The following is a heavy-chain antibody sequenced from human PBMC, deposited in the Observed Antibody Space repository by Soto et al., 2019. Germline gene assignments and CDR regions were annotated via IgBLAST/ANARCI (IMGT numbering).Heavy chain of an antibody. CDR2: INESGST. CDR3: ARGSGIVALPGELEDVKYDY. Sequence: QVQLQQWGAGLVKPSETLSLSCAVYGQSFSGHSWAWIRQPPGKELEWIGEINESGSTYYNPSLKSRVTISTDTSKNQFSLKLSSVSAADTAAYFCARGSGIVALPGELEDVKYDYWGQGTLVNVSS. V-gene: IGHV4-34*01. J-gene: IGHJ4*02. CDR1: GQSFSGHS. D-gene: IGHD1-1*01.